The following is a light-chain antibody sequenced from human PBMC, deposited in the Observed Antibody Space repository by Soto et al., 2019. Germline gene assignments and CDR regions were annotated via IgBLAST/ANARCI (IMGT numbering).Light chain of an antibody. CDR3: QHSFNLPYT. CDR1: QTISTY. V-gene: IGKV1-39*01. CDR2: AAS. Sequence: DIQMTQSPSSLSASVGDRVTITYRASQTISTYLNWYQQNPGKAPKLLIYAASNLQSGVPSRFSGSGSGTDFTLTINSLQPEDFATYYCQHSFNLPYTFGQGTKLEIK. J-gene: IGKJ2*01.